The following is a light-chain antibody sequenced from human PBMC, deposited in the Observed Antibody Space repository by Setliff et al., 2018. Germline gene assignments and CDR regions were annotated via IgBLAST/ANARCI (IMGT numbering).Light chain of an antibody. CDR2: DVS. CDR3: SSYSRSSTLIV. CDR1: SSDVGGYNY. Sequence: QSVLTQPASVSGSPGQSISISCTGSSSDVGGYNYVSWYQHHPGKAPKLVISDVSHRPSGVSNRFSGFKSGNTASLTISGLQAEDEADYYCSSYSRSSTLIVFGGGTKVTVL. J-gene: IGLJ2*01. V-gene: IGLV2-14*03.